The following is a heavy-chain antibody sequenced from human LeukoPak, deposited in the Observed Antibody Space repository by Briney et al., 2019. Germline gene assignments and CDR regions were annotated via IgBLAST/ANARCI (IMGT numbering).Heavy chain of an antibody. CDR2: INAGNGNT. Sequence: ASVKVSCKASGYTFTSYAMHWVRQAPGQRLEWMGWINAGNGNTKYSQKFQGRVTITRDTSASTAYMELSSLRSEDTAVYYCARDCVVPAGPVYYGMDVWGQGTTVTVSS. CDR3: ARDCVVPAGPVYYGMDV. D-gene: IGHD2-2*01. CDR1: GYTFTSYA. J-gene: IGHJ6*02. V-gene: IGHV1-3*01.